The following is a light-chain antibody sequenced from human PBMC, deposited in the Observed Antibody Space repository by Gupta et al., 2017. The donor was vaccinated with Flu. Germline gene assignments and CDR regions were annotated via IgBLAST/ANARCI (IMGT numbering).Light chain of an antibody. CDR2: DTS. Sequence: RQSPDILSLSPGERVSLSCRASENIGSGSLAWYRLRPGQAPRLLIFDTSKRATAVPDRVRGSGSGADFTLTIDRLEPEDFAVYYCQLCARVFRIFGPGTKVEIK. J-gene: IGKJ3*01. V-gene: IGKV3D-20*02. CDR3: QLCARVFRI. CDR1: ENIGSGS.